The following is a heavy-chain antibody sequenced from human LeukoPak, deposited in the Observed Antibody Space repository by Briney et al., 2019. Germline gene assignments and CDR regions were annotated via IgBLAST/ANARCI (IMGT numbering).Heavy chain of an antibody. V-gene: IGHV1-69*05. CDR3: ARDVHGDYGSGWFDP. CDR2: IMPLFGTA. D-gene: IGHD4-17*01. CDR1: GGTFNNTA. Sequence: SVKVSCKXSGGTFNNTAISWVRQAPRQGLEWLGGIMPLFGTAGYAQKFQGRVTITKDESTRTVYLELTSLTSDDTAVYYCARDVHGDYGSGWFDPWGQGTLVSVSS. J-gene: IGHJ5*02.